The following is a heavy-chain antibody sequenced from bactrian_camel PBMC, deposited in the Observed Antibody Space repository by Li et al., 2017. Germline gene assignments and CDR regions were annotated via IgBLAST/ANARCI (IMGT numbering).Heavy chain of an antibody. CDR3: AADRMACLRPSVQLAAYNF. CDR1: EFTYSRTW. J-gene: IGHJ4*01. Sequence: HVQLVESGGGSVQAGGSLRLSCIASEFTYSRTWLGWFRQGPGKEREGVAAIYHGGGATAYADSVKGRFTISPGNATNTVSLQMNSLKPEDTAMYYCAADRMACLRPSVQLAAYNFWGQGTQVTVS. CDR2: IYHGGGAT. V-gene: IGHV3S1*01.